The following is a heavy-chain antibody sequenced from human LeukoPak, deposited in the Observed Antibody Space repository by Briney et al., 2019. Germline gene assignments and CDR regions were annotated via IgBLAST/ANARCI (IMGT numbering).Heavy chain of an antibody. D-gene: IGHD4-17*01. J-gene: IGHJ5*02. Sequence: SETLSLTCTVSGGSISSYYWSWIRQPPGKGLEWIGYIYYSGSTNYNPSLKSRVTISVDTSKNQFSLKLSSVTAADTAVYYCARMTTVTTRFDPWGQGTLVTVSS. V-gene: IGHV4-59*01. CDR1: GGSISSYY. CDR2: IYYSGST. CDR3: ARMTTVTTRFDP.